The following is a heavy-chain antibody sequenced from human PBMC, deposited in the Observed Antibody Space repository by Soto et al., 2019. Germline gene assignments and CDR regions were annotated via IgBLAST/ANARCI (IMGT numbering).Heavy chain of an antibody. Sequence: ASVKVSCKASGYTFNAYAISWVRQAPGQGLEWMGWISAYNGNTNYAQKLQGRVTMTTDTSTSTAYMELRSLRSDDTAVYYCARRSDSSGYGYFQHWGQGTLVTVSS. D-gene: IGHD3-22*01. CDR2: ISAYNGNT. CDR1: GYTFNAYA. J-gene: IGHJ1*01. CDR3: ARRSDSSGYGYFQH. V-gene: IGHV1-18*01.